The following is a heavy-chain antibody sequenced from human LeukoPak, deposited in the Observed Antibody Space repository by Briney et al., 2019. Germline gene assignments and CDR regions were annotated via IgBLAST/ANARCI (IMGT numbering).Heavy chain of an antibody. CDR2: LKEDGSEK. Sequence: PGGSLRLSCAASGFTFSSHRMTWVRQAPGKGLEWVANLKEDGSEKYYVDSVKGRFTISRDNAKNSLYLQMNSLRGDDTAVYYCARGVYYFDYWGQGTLVTVSS. J-gene: IGHJ4*02. CDR3: ARGVYYFDY. CDR1: GFTFSSHR. V-gene: IGHV3-7*04.